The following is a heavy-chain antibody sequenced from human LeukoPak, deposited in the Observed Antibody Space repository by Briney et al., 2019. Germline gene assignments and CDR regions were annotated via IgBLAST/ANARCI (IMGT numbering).Heavy chain of an antibody. Sequence: GGSLRLSCAASGFTFRSCAMSWFRQAPGKGLEWVSGISGSGGSTYHADSVKGRFTISRDNSKNTLYLQLNSLRAEDTAVYYCAKDPLVRGATYDYWGQGTLVTVSS. CDR3: AKDPLVRGATYDY. CDR2: ISGSGGST. D-gene: IGHD3-10*01. J-gene: IGHJ4*02. CDR1: GFTFRSCA. V-gene: IGHV3-23*01.